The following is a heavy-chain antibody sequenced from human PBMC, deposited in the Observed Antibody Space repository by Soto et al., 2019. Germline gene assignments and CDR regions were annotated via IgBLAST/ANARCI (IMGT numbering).Heavy chain of an antibody. V-gene: IGHV4-59*11. Sequence: TSETLSLTCTVSGGSISGHYWIWIRQSPGKGLEWIGYIFYTGSTNYNPSLKSRVTLSADTSKNQFSLGLSSVTAADTAVYYCARVGSSGWSPDYWGQGTLVTV. CDR3: ARVGSSGWSPDY. CDR1: GGSISGHY. D-gene: IGHD6-19*01. J-gene: IGHJ4*02. CDR2: IFYTGST.